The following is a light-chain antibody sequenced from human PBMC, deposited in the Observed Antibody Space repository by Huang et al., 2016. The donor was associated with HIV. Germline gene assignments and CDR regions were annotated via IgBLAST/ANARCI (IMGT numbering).Light chain of an antibody. CDR2: AAS. CDR1: QGISNY. V-gene: IGKV1-17*03. J-gene: IGKJ1*01. Sequence: DIQMTQSPFAMSASVGDRVTITRRASQGISNYLAWFQQKPGKVPQRLIYAASSLQSGLPSMFSGRASGTEFTLTISSLQPEDFATYYCLQHNSYPWTFGQGTKVEIK. CDR3: LQHNSYPWT.